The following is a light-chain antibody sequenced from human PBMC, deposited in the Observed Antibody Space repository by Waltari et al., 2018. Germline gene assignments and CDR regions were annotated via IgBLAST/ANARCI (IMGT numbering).Light chain of an antibody. Sequence: SSELTPDPTVSVALGQTVRITCQGDSLRTYSADWYQQRPGQAPILVLFSTDDRPSGIPDRFSGSSSRDTASLTITGTQAEDEADYYCASRDPTANAVVFGGGTKLTVL. CDR1: SLRTYS. CDR3: ASRDPTANAVV. V-gene: IGLV3-19*01. CDR2: STD. J-gene: IGLJ2*01.